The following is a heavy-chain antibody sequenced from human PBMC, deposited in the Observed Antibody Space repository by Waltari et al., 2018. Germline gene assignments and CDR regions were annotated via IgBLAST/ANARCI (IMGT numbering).Heavy chain of an antibody. Sequence: QVQLQQWGAGLLKPSETLSLTCAVYGGSFSGSYWSWIRQPPGKGLEWIGEINHSGSTNYNPSLKSRVTISVDTSKNQFSLKLSSVTAADTAVYYCARGHLAIAASTENFDYWGQGTLVTVSS. D-gene: IGHD6-13*01. CDR2: INHSGST. J-gene: IGHJ4*02. CDR1: GGSFSGSY. V-gene: IGHV4-34*01. CDR3: ARGHLAIAASTENFDY.